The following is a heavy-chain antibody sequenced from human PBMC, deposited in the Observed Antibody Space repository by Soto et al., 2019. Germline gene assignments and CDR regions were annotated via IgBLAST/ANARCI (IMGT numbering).Heavy chain of an antibody. D-gene: IGHD3-3*01. J-gene: IGHJ4*02. Sequence: QVQLVRSGAEEKKPGASVKVSCKASGYTFTSYAMHWVRQAPGQRREWMGWINAGNGNTKYSQKFQGRVTITRDTSASTAYMELSSLRTADTAVYYCAREGTFWSGYPFDYWGQGTLVTVSS. CDR1: GYTFTSYA. CDR3: AREGTFWSGYPFDY. V-gene: IGHV1-3*05. CDR2: INAGNGNT.